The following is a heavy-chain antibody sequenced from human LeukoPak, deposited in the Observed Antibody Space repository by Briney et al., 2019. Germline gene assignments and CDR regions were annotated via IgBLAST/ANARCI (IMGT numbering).Heavy chain of an antibody. D-gene: IGHD6-13*01. CDR2: IYHSGST. CDR3: ARVKRAAAGGHYYYYMDV. Sequence: SETLSLTCAVYGGSFSGYYWSWIRQPPGKGLEWIGEIYHSGSTNYNPSLKSRVTISVDKSKNQFSLKLSSVTAADTAVYYCARVKRAAAGGHYYYYMDVWGKGTTVTVSS. V-gene: IGHV4-34*01. CDR1: GGSFSGYY. J-gene: IGHJ6*03.